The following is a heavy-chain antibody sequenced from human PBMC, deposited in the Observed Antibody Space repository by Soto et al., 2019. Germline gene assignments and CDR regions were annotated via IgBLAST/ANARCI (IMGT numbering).Heavy chain of an antibody. CDR3: VSYRGAFYFDH. CDR2: VYYGGT. J-gene: IGHJ4*02. CDR1: GGSMSSNY. Sequence: KPSETLSLTCTVSGGSMSSNYWSWIRQSPGKGLEWIGFVYYGGTNYNPSFESRVTMSVDTPKNQFSLELSSVTAADTAVYYCVSYRGAFYFDHWGQGALVTVSS. D-gene: IGHD4-4*01. V-gene: IGHV4-59*01.